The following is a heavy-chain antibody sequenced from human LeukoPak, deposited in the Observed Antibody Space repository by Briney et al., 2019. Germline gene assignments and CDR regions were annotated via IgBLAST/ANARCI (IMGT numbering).Heavy chain of an antibody. CDR1: GFTFSSYE. Sequence: GGSLRLSCAASGFTFSSYEMNWVRQAPGKGLEWVSYISSSGSTIYYADSVKGRFTISRDNAKNSLYLQMNSLRAEDTAVYYCARGVGWLHFDYWGQGTLVIVSS. J-gene: IGHJ4*02. V-gene: IGHV3-48*03. CDR2: ISSSGSTI. CDR3: ARGVGWLHFDY. D-gene: IGHD3-22*01.